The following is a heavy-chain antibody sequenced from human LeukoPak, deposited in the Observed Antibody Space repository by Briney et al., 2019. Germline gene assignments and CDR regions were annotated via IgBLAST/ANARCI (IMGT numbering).Heavy chain of an antibody. D-gene: IGHD6-19*01. CDR3: ARFPRIAVARWNWFDP. Sequence: PSQTLSLTCTVSGGSISSGGYYWSWIRQHPGKGLEWIGYIYYSGSTYYNPSLKSRVTISVDTSKNQFSLKLSSVTAADTAVYYCARFPRIAVARWNWFDPWGQGTLVTVSS. V-gene: IGHV4-31*03. J-gene: IGHJ5*02. CDR1: GGSISSGGYY. CDR2: IYYSGST.